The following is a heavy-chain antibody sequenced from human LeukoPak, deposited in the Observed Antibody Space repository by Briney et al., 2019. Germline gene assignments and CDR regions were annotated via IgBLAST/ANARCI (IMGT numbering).Heavy chain of an antibody. J-gene: IGHJ1*01. Sequence: ASVKVSCKASGYTFTSYAMQWVRQAPGQRLEWMGWINAGNGNTKYSQKFQGRVTITRDTSASTAHMELSSLRSEDTAVYYCARDGDYGDYFQHWGQGTLVTVSS. D-gene: IGHD4-17*01. V-gene: IGHV1-3*01. CDR3: ARDGDYGDYFQH. CDR2: INAGNGNT. CDR1: GYTFTSYA.